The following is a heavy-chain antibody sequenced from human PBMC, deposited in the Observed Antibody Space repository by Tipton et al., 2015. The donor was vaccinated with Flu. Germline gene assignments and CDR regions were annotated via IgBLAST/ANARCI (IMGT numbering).Heavy chain of an antibody. CDR1: GFTFSNYS. Sequence: SLRLSCAASGFTFSNYSMNWVRQAPGKGLEWVSSISSSSSYIYYADSVKGRFTISRDNAKNSLYLQMNSLRAEDTAVYYCAKDQTNTYYDFWGGYYTGGDSFNWFDPWGQGTLVPVSS. J-gene: IGHJ5*02. CDR3: AKDQTNTYYDFWGGYYTGGDSFNWFDP. V-gene: IGHV3-21*01. D-gene: IGHD3-3*01. CDR2: ISSSSSYI.